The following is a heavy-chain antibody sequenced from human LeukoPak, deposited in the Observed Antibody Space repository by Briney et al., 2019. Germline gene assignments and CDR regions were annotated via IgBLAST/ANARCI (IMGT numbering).Heavy chain of an antibody. V-gene: IGHV4-31*03. J-gene: IGHJ4*02. Sequence: QTLSLTCTVSGGSISSGGYYWSWIRQHPGKGLDWIGYIYFSGSTYYNPSLRSRVTISVDTSKNQFSLKLSSVTAADTAVYYCARGIRYYYGSGSPYYFDYWGQGTQVTVSS. CDR1: GGSISSGGYY. CDR3: ARGIRYYYGSGSPYYFDY. CDR2: IYFSGST. D-gene: IGHD3-10*01.